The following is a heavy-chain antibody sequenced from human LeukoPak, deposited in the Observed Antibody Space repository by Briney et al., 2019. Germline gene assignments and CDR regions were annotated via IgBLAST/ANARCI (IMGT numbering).Heavy chain of an antibody. CDR3: ARDDEWGNYYMDV. J-gene: IGHJ6*03. D-gene: IGHD1-26*01. CDR1: GYTFTGNY. Sequence: ASVKVSCKASGYTFTGNYMHWVRQAPGQGLEWMGRINPNSGGTKYAQKFQGRVTMTRDTSISTAYMELSRLRSDDTAVYYCARDDEWGNYYMDVWGKGTTVTVSS. CDR2: INPNSGGT. V-gene: IGHV1-2*06.